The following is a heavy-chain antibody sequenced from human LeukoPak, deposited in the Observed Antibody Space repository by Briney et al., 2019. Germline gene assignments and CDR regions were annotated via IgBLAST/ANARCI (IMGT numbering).Heavy chain of an antibody. CDR2: IIPIFGTA. V-gene: IGHV1-69*01. J-gene: IGHJ3*02. CDR1: GGKFSSYA. Sequence: SVKVSCKSSGGKFSSYAITWVRQGPGRGLEWMGGIIPIFGTANYAQKFQGRVTITADESTSTAYMELSSLRSEDTAVYYCARGSEYSSGWYDAFDIWGQGTMVTVSS. CDR3: ARGSEYSSGWYDAFDI. D-gene: IGHD6-19*01.